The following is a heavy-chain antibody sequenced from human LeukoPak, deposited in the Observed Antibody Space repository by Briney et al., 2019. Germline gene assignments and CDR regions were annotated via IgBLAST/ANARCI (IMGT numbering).Heavy chain of an antibody. CDR2: IIPILGIA. CDR3: ASPFFYDSSGYYYVQEAFDI. V-gene: IGHV1-69*04. D-gene: IGHD3-22*01. CDR1: GGTFSSYA. J-gene: IGHJ3*02. Sequence: ASVKVSCKASGGTFSSYAISWVRQAPGQGLEWMGRIIPILGIANYAQKFQGRVTITADKSTSTAYMELSSLRSEDTAVYYCASPFFYDSSGYYYVQEAFDILGQGTMVTVSS.